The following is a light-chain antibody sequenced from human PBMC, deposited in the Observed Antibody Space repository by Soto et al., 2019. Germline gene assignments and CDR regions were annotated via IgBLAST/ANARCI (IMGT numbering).Light chain of an antibody. V-gene: IGKV3-11*01. J-gene: IGKJ4*01. CDR1: QSVSSRY. CDR2: DAS. CDR3: QQRSNWPTLT. Sequence: EIVLTQSPGTLSLSPGEGATLSCRASQSVSSRYIAWYQQRPGQAPRLIIYDASNRANGIPARFSGSGSGTDLTLTISSLEPEDFAVYDCQQRSNWPTLTFGGGTKVDIK.